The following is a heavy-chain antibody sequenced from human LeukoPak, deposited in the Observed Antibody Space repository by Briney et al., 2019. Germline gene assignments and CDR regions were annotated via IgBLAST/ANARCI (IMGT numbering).Heavy chain of an antibody. D-gene: IGHD3-3*01. CDR2: ISYDGSNK. J-gene: IGHJ6*02. V-gene: IGHV3-30-3*01. Sequence: PGGSLRLSCAASGFTFSSYAMHWVRQAPGKGLEWVAVISYDGSNKYYADSVKGRFTISRDNSKNTLYLQMNSLRAEDTAVYYCARDLETGYDFWSGYSRYYYYYGMDVWGQGTTVTVSS. CDR1: GFTFSSYA. CDR3: ARDLETGYDFWSGYSRYYYYYGMDV.